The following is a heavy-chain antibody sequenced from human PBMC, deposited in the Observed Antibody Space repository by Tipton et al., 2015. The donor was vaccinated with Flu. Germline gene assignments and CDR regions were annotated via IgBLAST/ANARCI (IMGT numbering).Heavy chain of an antibody. J-gene: IGHJ4*02. Sequence: GSLRLSCAASGFSFSTYDMNWVRQAPGKGQEWVSAISASGSTYYADSVKGRFTISRDNSQNTLFLQMNSLRAEDTAVYYCAKGLWEHCSGGSCLIFDSWGQGTLVTVSS. V-gene: IGHV3-23*01. CDR1: GFSFSTYD. D-gene: IGHD2-15*01. CDR3: AKGLWEHCSGGSCLIFDS. CDR2: ISASGST.